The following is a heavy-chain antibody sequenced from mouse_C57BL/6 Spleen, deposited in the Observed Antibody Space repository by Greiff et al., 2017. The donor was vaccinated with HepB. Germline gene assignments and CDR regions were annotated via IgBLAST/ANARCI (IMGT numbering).Heavy chain of an antibody. V-gene: IGHV14-2*01. J-gene: IGHJ2*01. CDR1: GFNITAYY. CDR3: ARKRYGLDY. Sequence: VQLKESGAELVKPGASVKLSCTASGFNITAYYMHWVKQRTEQGLEWIGRIDPKDGETKYAPKFQGKATITADTSSNTAYLQLSSLASEDTAVYCGARKRYGLDYWGQGTTLTVSS. D-gene: IGHD2-10*02. CDR2: IDPKDGET.